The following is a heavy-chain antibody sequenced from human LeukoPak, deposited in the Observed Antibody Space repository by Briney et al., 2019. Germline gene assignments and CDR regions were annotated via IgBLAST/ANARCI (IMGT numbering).Heavy chain of an antibody. CDR2: IIPIFGTA. D-gene: IGHD2-15*01. Sequence: ASVKVSCKASGGTFSSYAISWVRQAPGQGLEWMGGIIPIFGTANYAQKFQGRVTITADESTSTAYMELSSLRSEDTAVYYCARDNVGRWSYEDSFDIWGQGTLVTVSS. J-gene: IGHJ3*02. V-gene: IGHV1-69*13. CDR1: GGTFSSYA. CDR3: ARDNVGRWSYEDSFDI.